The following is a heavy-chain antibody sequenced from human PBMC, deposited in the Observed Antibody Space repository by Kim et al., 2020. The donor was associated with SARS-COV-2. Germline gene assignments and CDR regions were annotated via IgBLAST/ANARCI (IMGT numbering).Heavy chain of an antibody. J-gene: IGHJ3*02. D-gene: IGHD3-16*02. Sequence: SETLSLTCTVSGGSISSGGYYWSWIRQHPGKGLEWIGYIYYSGSTYYNPSLKSRVTISVDTSKNQFSLKLSSVTAADTAVYYCARSCYDYVWGSYRLFRGERGDAFDIWGQGTMVTVSS. CDR1: GGSISSGGYY. V-gene: IGHV4-31*03. CDR2: IYYSGST. CDR3: ARSCYDYVWGSYRLFRGERGDAFDI.